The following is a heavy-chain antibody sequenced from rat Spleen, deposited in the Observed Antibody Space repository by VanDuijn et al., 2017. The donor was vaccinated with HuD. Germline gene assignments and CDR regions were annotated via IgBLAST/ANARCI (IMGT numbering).Heavy chain of an antibody. Sequence: EVKLVETGGGLVQPGRSLKLSCEASGFTFSRYWMYWVRQAPGKGLEWVASISTGGGNTYYRDSVKGRFTISRENAKDILYLQMDSLRSEDTATYYCARHGYTTDYLNWFAYWGQGTLVTVSS. J-gene: IGHJ3*01. CDR2: ISTGGGNT. CDR1: GFTFSRYW. D-gene: IGHD1-6*01. CDR3: ARHGYTTDYLNWFAY. V-gene: IGHV5-58*01.